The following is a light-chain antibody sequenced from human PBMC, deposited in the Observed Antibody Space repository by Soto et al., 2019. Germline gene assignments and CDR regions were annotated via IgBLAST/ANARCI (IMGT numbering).Light chain of an antibody. V-gene: IGLV2-8*01. J-gene: IGLJ3*02. Sequence: QSALTQPPSASGSPGQSVTISCTGTSSDVGAYNYVSWYQQHAGKAPNLVIYEVTKRPSGVPDRSSGSKSANTASLTVSGLPAEDEADYYCSSFASSNTWVFGGGTKLTVL. CDR1: SSDVGAYNY. CDR3: SSFASSNTWV. CDR2: EVT.